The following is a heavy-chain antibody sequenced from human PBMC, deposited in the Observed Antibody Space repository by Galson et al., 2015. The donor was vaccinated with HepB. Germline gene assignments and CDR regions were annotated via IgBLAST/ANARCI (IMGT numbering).Heavy chain of an antibody. CDR1: GFTFSSYA. J-gene: IGHJ6*03. D-gene: IGHD3-16*01. V-gene: IGHV3-23*01. CDR2: VGGSGDFT. Sequence: SLRLSCAASGFTFSSYAMSWVRQAPGKGLEWVSSVGGSGDFTKYADSVKGRFTISRDNSKNTLYLQMNSLRVEDTAVYYCATAELGDGRGGYYYYFYMDVWGKGTTVTVSS. CDR3: ATAELGDGRGGYYYYFYMDV.